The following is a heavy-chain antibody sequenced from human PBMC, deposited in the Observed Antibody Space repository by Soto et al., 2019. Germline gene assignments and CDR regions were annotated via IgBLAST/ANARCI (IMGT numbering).Heavy chain of an antibody. V-gene: IGHV5-51*01. CDR1: GYSFTNFL. Sequence: PGESVKISGXGSGYSFTNFLIGWVRQMPGKGREWMGFIYPSDSDTRYSPSFQGRVTISADKSISTAYLQWSSLKASDTAMYYCARLDPGPSFNTFDIWGQGTMVTVSS. CDR2: IYPSDSDT. CDR3: ARLDPGPSFNTFDI. J-gene: IGHJ3*02. D-gene: IGHD2-2*01.